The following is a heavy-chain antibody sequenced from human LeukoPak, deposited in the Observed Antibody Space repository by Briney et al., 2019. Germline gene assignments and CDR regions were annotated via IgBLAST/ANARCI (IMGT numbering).Heavy chain of an antibody. CDR3: ARHVGARRYNWFDP. CDR2: IYYSGST. Sequence: KTSETLSLTCTVSGGSISSYYWSWIRQPPGKGLEWIGYIYYSGSTNYNPSLKSRVTISVDTSKNQFSLKLSSVTAADTAVYYCARHVGARRYNWFDPWGQGTLVTVSS. CDR1: GGSISSYY. V-gene: IGHV4-59*08. D-gene: IGHD1-26*01. J-gene: IGHJ5*02.